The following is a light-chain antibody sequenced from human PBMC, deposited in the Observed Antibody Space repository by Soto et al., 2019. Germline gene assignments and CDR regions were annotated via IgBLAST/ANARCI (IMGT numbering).Light chain of an antibody. Sequence: SVRTPPPSVSGEPGERATTFSNRSSSNMGAGSDVHWYQQLSGTAPKLLIYGNTTRPSWVPDRFSCSISATSASLDLPGLQTFDEADSYCESYNGTLSAYICGTGTKVTGL. CDR3: ESYNGTLSAYI. CDR2: GNT. V-gene: IGLV1-40*01. CDR1: SSNMGAGSD. J-gene: IGLJ1*01.